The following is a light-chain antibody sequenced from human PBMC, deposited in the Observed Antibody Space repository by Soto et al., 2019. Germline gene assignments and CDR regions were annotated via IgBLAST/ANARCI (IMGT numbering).Light chain of an antibody. J-gene: IGLJ1*01. CDR1: SSNIGTNA. CDR2: NNN. V-gene: IGLV1-44*01. CDR3: AAWDDSLNGYV. Sequence: QPVLTQPPSASGTPGQRVTISCSGGSSNIGTNAVNWYQQLPGTAPKLLIYNNNQRPSGVPDRFSGSKSGTSASLTISGLHSEDEADYYCAAWDDSLNGYVFGTGTKLTVL.